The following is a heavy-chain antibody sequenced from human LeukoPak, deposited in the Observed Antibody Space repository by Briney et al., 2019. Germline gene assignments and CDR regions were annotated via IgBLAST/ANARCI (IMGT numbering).Heavy chain of an antibody. V-gene: IGHV4-30-4*08. CDR2: IYYSGST. CDR1: GGSISSGDYY. J-gene: IGHJ3*02. Sequence: SQTLSLTCTVSGGSISSGDYYWSWIRQPPGKGLEWIGYIYYSGSTYYNPSLKSRVTISVDTSKNQFSLKLSSVTAADTAVYYCARDSSSSWFRDAFDIWGQGQWSPSLQ. D-gene: IGHD6-13*01. CDR3: ARDSSSSWFRDAFDI.